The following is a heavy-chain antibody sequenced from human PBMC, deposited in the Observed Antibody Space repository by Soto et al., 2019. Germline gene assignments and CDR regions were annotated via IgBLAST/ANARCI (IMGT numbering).Heavy chain of an antibody. CDR3: ASQENIVVVTAIPGGMDV. Sequence: SVKVSCKASGGTFSSYAISWVRQAPGQGLEWMGGIIPIFGTANYAQKFQRRVTITADESTSTAYMELSSLRSEDTAVYYCASQENIVVVTAIPGGMDVWGQGTTVTV. D-gene: IGHD2-21*02. CDR2: IIPIFGTA. V-gene: IGHV1-69*13. J-gene: IGHJ6*02. CDR1: GGTFSSYA.